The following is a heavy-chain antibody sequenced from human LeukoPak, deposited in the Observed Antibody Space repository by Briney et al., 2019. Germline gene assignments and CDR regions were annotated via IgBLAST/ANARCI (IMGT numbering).Heavy chain of an antibody. CDR1: GGSISSYY. J-gene: IGHJ4*02. D-gene: IGHD3/OR15-3a*01. CDR2: IYTSGST. V-gene: IGHV4-4*09. Sequence: PSETLSLTCTVSGGSISSYYWSWIRQPPGKGLEWTGYIYTSGSTDYNPSLKSRVTISVDTSKNQFSLKLSSVTAADTAVYYRARHKPDFPPYFDYWGQGTLVTVSS. CDR3: ARHKPDFPPYFDY.